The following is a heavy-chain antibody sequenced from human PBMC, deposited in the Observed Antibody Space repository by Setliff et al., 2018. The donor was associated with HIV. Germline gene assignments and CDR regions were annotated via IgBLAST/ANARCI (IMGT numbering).Heavy chain of an antibody. CDR2: ITADGGGNT. CDR3: AKFQTSPGFSSDWLFDAFDM. J-gene: IGHJ3*02. D-gene: IGHD6-19*01. CDR1: GFTFSSHW. V-gene: IGHV3-74*01. Sequence: GGSLRLSCAASGFTFSSHWMHWVRQAPGKGLVWVSRITADGGGNTYYADSVKGRFTISRDNSKNTLYLQMNSLRVEDTAVYYCAKFQTSPGFSSDWLFDAFDMWGQGTMVTVSS.